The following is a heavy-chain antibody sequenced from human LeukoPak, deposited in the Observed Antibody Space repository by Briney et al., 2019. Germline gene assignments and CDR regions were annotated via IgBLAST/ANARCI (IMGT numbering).Heavy chain of an antibody. CDR1: GFTFSSYS. D-gene: IGHD4-17*01. CDR2: ISSSSSNV. Sequence: GGSLRLSCAASGFTFSSYSMNWVCQAPGRGLEWVSYISSSSSNVYYADSVRGRFTISRDNARNSLYLQMNSLRAEDTAVYYCAHTYGDSDYWGQGTLVTVSS. CDR3: AHTYGDSDY. V-gene: IGHV3-48*01. J-gene: IGHJ4*02.